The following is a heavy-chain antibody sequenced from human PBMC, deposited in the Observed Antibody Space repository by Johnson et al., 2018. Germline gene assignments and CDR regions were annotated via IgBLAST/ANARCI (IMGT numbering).Heavy chain of an antibody. J-gene: IGHJ1*01. CDR2: ISWNRGSI. CDR1: GFTFDDYA. CDR3: AKAPVGWLGEGAEYFQH. D-gene: IGHD3-3*01. V-gene: IGHV3-9*01. Sequence: VQLVQSGGGLVQPGRSLRLSCAASGFTFDDYAMHWVRQAPGKGLEWVSGISWNRGSIGYADSVKGRVTISRDNAKNSLYLQMNSLRAEDTALYYCAKAPVGWLGEGAEYFQHWGQGTLVTVSS.